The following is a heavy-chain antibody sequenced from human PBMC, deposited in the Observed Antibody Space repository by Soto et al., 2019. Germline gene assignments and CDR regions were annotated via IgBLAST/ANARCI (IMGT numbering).Heavy chain of an antibody. D-gene: IGHD2-2*01. CDR2: SSGTGANA. Sequence: EVQLLESGGDLVQPGGSLRLSCAGSGFALLSFAMNWVRQAPGKGLEWVAASSGTGANAYYTDSVRGRFTVSRDNSKNMLFLEMNSLRGEDTAVYYCANVVGWGQGTLVTVSS. CDR1: GFALLSFA. J-gene: IGHJ4*02. CDR3: ANVVG. V-gene: IGHV3-23*01.